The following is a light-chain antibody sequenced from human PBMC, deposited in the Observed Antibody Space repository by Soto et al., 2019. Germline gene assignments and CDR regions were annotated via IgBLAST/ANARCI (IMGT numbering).Light chain of an antibody. CDR2: GAS. Sequence: EIVIAPSPATLSVSPGERATLSCRASQSVSSNLAWYQQKPGQAPRLLIYGASTRATGIPARFSGSGSGTEFTLTISSLQSEDFAVYYCQQRSNWRLTFGGGTKVDIK. V-gene: IGKV3-15*01. CDR1: QSVSSN. CDR3: QQRSNWRLT. J-gene: IGKJ4*01.